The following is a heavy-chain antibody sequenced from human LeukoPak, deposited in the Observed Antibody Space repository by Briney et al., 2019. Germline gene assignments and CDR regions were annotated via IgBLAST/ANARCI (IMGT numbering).Heavy chain of an antibody. V-gene: IGHV4-4*02. CDR3: AREGGFYRPLDY. Sequence: PSETLSLTCAVSGGSVSSTNWWAWFRQPPGKGLEWIGEVHLDGRTNYNPSLTGRLTMSVDLYENHISLKLTSVTAADTAVYYCAREGGFYRPLDYSGQGTLVTVSS. D-gene: IGHD3-3*01. CDR1: GGSVSSTNW. CDR2: VHLDGRT. J-gene: IGHJ4*02.